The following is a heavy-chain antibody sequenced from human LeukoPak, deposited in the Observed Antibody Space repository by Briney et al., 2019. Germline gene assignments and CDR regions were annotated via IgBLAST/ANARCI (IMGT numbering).Heavy chain of an antibody. CDR2: IYYTGST. V-gene: IGHV4-39*01. CDR3: ARQGYNGYDSPFYFDY. CDR1: GFTFSSYAMH. D-gene: IGHD5-12*01. Sequence: LRLSCAASGFTFSSYAMHWVRQAPGKGLEWIGSIYYTGSTYYNPSLKSRVTIFVDTSKNHFSLKLSSVTAADTAVYYCARQGYNGYDSPFYFDYWGQGTLVTVSS. J-gene: IGHJ4*02.